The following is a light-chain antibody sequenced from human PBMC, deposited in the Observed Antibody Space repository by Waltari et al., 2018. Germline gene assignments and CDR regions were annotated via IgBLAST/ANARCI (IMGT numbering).Light chain of an antibody. CDR1: QGVSTY. V-gene: IGKV3-11*01. CDR2: DAS. J-gene: IGKJ5*01. Sequence: EIVLTQSPATLSLSTGERATLSCRASQGVSTYLAWYQQKPGQAPRLLIYDASKRATGIPARFSGSASGTDFTLTISSLEPEDFAVYYCQQRSDWLFGQGTRLEIK. CDR3: QQRSDWL.